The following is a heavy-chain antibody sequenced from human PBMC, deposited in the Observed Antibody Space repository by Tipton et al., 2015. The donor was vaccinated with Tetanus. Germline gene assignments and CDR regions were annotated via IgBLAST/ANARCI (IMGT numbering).Heavy chain of an antibody. CDR1: GGSISGSSYY. CDR2: IYYSGST. V-gene: IGHV4-39*01. Sequence: TLSLTCSVSGGSISGSSYYWSWIRQPPGKALEWIGSIYYSGSTIYHPSLQSRVTISVDTSKNQFSLRLSSVTAADTAVYFCARHPPPYYYGSGSYLDYWGQGTPVTVSS. J-gene: IGHJ4*02. CDR3: ARHPPPYYYGSGSYLDY. D-gene: IGHD3-10*01.